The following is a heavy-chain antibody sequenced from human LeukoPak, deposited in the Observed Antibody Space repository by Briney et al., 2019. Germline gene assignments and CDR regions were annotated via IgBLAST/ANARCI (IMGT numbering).Heavy chain of an antibody. CDR3: AKGGGSGYYYYGMDV. Sequence: GGSLRLSCAASGFTFDDYGMHWVRQAPGKGLEWVSGISWNRGSIGYADSVKGRFTISRDNAKNSLYPQMNSLRAEDTALYYCAKGGGSGYYYYGMDVWGQGTTVTVSS. CDR1: GFTFDDYG. V-gene: IGHV3-9*01. CDR2: ISWNRGSI. D-gene: IGHD3-10*01. J-gene: IGHJ6*02.